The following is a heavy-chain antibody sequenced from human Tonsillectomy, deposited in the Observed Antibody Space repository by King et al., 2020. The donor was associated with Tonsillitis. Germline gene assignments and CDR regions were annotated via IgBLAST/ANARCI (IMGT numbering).Heavy chain of an antibody. Sequence: QLQESGPGLVKPSETLSLTCTISGFSISSDYYWGWVRQPPGKGLEWIATIYHSGSTYYTPSLKSRVTISLDTSKNQFSLNLKSVTAADTAVYYCARAGSYCGGRSYCYNGLDVWGQGTTVTVSS. CDR1: GFSISSDYY. V-gene: IGHV4-38-2*02. J-gene: IGHJ6*02. CDR3: ARAGSYCGGRSYCYNGLDV. CDR2: IYHSGST. D-gene: IGHD2-21*01.